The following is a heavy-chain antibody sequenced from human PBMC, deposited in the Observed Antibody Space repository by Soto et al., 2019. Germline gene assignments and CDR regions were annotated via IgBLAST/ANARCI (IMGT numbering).Heavy chain of an antibody. V-gene: IGHV4-34*01. D-gene: IGHD6-19*01. CDR2: INHSGST. J-gene: IGHJ4*02. CDR1: GGSFSGYY. Sequence: QVQLQQWGAGLLKPSETLSLTCAVYGGSFSGYYWSWIRQPPGKGLEWIGEINHSGSTNYNPSLKSRVTISVDTSKNQFSLKLSSVTAADTAVYYCGGARDSSGWYYFDHWGQGTLVTVSS. CDR3: GGARDSSGWYYFDH.